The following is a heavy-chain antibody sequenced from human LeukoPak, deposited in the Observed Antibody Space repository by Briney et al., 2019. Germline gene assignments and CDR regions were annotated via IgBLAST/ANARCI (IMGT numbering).Heavy chain of an antibody. J-gene: IGHJ4*02. Sequence: PSETLSLTCAVSGGSISSSNWWSWVRQPPGKGLEWIGEIYHSGSTNYNPSLKSRVTISVDKSKNQFSLKLSFVTAADTAVYYCARVGVGDYYDSSGYYYFDYWGQGTLVTVSS. CDR1: GGSISSSNW. D-gene: IGHD3-22*01. CDR2: IYHSGST. V-gene: IGHV4-4*02. CDR3: ARVGVGDYYDSSGYYYFDY.